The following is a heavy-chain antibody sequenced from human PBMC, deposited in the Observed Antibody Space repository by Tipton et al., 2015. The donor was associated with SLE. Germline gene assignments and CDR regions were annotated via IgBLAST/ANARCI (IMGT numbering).Heavy chain of an antibody. J-gene: IGHJ4*02. Sequence: TLSLTCAVYGESFSGYYWTWIRQPPGKGLEWIGEVDPIGSTNYNPSLRSRVTISIDTSKNQFSLRLKSVTAADTAVYYCARGGGPWGYYFDNWGQGNLVTVSS. CDR2: VDPIGST. CDR1: GESFSGYY. V-gene: IGHV4-34*01. D-gene: IGHD1-26*01. CDR3: ARGGGPWGYYFDN.